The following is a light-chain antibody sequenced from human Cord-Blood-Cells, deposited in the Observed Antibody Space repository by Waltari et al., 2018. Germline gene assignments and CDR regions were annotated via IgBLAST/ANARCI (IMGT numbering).Light chain of an antibody. Sequence: QSALTPPASVSGSPGQSITISCPGTSSDVGGYNYVSWYQQHPGKAPKLMIYDVSNRPSGVSNRFSGSKSGNTASLTISGLQAEDEADYYCSSYTSSSTYVVFGGGTKLTVL. CDR3: SSYTSSSTYVV. CDR2: DVS. J-gene: IGLJ2*01. V-gene: IGLV2-14*01. CDR1: SSDVGGYNY.